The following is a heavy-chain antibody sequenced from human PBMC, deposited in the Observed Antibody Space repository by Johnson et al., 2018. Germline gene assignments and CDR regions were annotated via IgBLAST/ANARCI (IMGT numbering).Heavy chain of an antibody. Sequence: QVQLVESGGGVVQPGRSLRLSCAASGFTFSSYAMHWVRQAPGKGLEWVTIISYDGSNKYYGDSVKGRFTISRDNSKNTLYLQMNSLRGEDTAVYYCARGHGIHGFEMWVRGTMVPVAS. D-gene: IGHD5-18*01. J-gene: IGHJ3*02. V-gene: IGHV3-30-3*01. CDR3: ARGHGIHGFEM. CDR2: ISYDGSNK. CDR1: GFTFSSYA.